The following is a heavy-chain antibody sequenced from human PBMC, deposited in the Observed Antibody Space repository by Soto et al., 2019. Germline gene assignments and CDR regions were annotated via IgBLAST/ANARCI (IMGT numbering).Heavy chain of an antibody. CDR1: GGSISSGGYS. Sequence: QLHLQESGSGLVKPSQTLSLTCAVSGGSISSGGYSWSWIRQPPGKGLNYIGYIYHSGSTYYNPSLKXRXTXSLXRSKNQFSLKLSSVTAADTAVYYCARVRSGWGIDYWGQGTLVTVSS. CDR3: ARVRSGWGIDY. D-gene: IGHD6-19*01. CDR2: IYHSGST. J-gene: IGHJ4*02. V-gene: IGHV4-30-2*01.